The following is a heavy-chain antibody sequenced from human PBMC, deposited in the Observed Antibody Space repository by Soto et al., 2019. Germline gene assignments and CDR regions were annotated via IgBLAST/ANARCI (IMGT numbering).Heavy chain of an antibody. CDR3: VSSLNYDFWRDGGRHFYFDY. D-gene: IGHD3-3*01. V-gene: IGHV4-38-2*01. CDR1: GDSISSGYY. CDR2: IYHGGTT. Sequence: SETLSLTCAVSGDSISSGYYWAWIRQPPGKELEWIGKIYHGGTTNYNPSLRNRVTISVDKSKNQFSLKLTSVTAADTAVYYCVSSLNYDFWRDGGRHFYFDYWGRGILVTVSS. J-gene: IGHJ4*02.